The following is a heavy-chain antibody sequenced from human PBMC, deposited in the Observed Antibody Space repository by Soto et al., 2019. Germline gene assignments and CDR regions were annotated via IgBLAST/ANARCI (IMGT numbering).Heavy chain of an antibody. V-gene: IGHV4-59*08. CDR3: ASEDGYKWGGAFDI. CDR1: GGSISPYY. CDR2: IYYDGTS. D-gene: IGHD5-12*01. J-gene: IGHJ3*02. Sequence: PSETLSLTCTVSGGSISPYYWSWIRQPPGRGLEWVAYIYYDGTSSYNPSLKSRVTISVDTSKNQFSLKLSSVTAADTAVYYCASEDGYKWGGAFDIWGQGTMVTVSS.